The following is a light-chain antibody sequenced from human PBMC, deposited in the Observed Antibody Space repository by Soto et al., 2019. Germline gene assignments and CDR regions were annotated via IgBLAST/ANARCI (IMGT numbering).Light chain of an antibody. J-gene: IGLJ1*01. V-gene: IGLV2-14*01. CDR2: EVT. CDR3: SSYTKINTRAGV. CDR1: SGDIGSYNR. Sequence: QSALTQPASVSGSPGQSITISCTGTSGDIGSYNRVSWYQQHPGKAPKLIIYEVTDRPSGVSNRFSGSKSGNTASLTISGRQAEDEAEYYCSSYTKINTRAGVFGTGTKVTVL.